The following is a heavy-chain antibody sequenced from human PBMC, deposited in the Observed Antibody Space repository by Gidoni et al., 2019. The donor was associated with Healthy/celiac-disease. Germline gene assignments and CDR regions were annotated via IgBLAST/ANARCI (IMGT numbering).Heavy chain of an antibody. D-gene: IGHD6-19*01. J-gene: IGHJ4*02. CDR3: AKDRIAVAGKVPFDY. CDR1: GFAFSSYA. Sequence: EVQLLESGGGLVQPGGSLRRSCAASGFAFSSYAMRGVRQAPGKGLGWVSAISVSGVSTYYAASVKGRFTISRDNSKNPLYLQMNSLRAEDTAVYYCAKDRIAVAGKVPFDYWGQGTLVTVSS. CDR2: ISVSGVST. V-gene: IGHV3-23*01.